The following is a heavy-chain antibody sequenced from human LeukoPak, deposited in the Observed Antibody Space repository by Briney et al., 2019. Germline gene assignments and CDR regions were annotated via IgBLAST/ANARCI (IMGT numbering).Heavy chain of an antibody. V-gene: IGHV3-23*01. CDR3: ANVYGSGSYYNEGVGWFDP. Sequence: GGSLRLSCAASGFTFSSYAMSWVRQAPGKGLEWVSAISGSGGSTYYADSVKGRFTISRDNSKNTLYLQMNSLRAEDTAVYYCANVYGSGSYYNEGVGWFDPWGQGTLVTVSS. CDR1: GFTFSSYA. D-gene: IGHD3-10*01. J-gene: IGHJ5*02. CDR2: ISGSGGST.